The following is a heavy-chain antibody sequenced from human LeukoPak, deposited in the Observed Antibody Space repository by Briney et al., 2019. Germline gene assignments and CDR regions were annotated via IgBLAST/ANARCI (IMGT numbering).Heavy chain of an antibody. J-gene: IGHJ4*02. D-gene: IGHD4-11*01. Sequence: AGGSLRLSCAASGFTFSSYGMHWVRQAPGKGLEWVAVISYDGSSEYFADSVKGRFTISRDNSKNTLYLHMNSLRPEDTAVYYCAKDNDHRTSNCRAFDYWGQGTLVTVSS. V-gene: IGHV3-30*18. CDR3: AKDNDHRTSNCRAFDY. CDR2: ISYDGSSE. CDR1: GFTFSSYG.